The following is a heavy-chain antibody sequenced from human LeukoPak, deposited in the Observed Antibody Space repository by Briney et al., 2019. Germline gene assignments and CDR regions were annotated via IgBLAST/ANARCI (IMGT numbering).Heavy chain of an antibody. CDR3: ANRNAPGIAGY. D-gene: IGHD6-13*01. CDR1: GFTFSSYA. J-gene: IGHJ4*02. CDR2: ISGSGGST. V-gene: IGHV3-23*01. Sequence: GGPLRLSCAASGFTFSSYAMSWVRQAPGKGLEWVSAISGSGGSTYYADSVKGRFTISRDNSKNTLYLQMNSLRAEDTAVYYCANRNAPGIAGYWGQGTLVTVSS.